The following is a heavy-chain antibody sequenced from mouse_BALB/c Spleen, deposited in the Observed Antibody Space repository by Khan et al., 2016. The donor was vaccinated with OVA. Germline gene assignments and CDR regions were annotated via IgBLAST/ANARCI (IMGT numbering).Heavy chain of an antibody. V-gene: IGHV1S132*01. D-gene: IGHD2-1*01. Sequence: QVRLQQSGAELVKPGASVKLSCKTSGYTFTSYWIQWVKQRPGQGLGWIGQIFPGTGTTYYNENFKGKATLTIDTSSTTAYMQLRSLSSEDSAVYFCARGYFGNYEFAYWGQGTLVTVSA. CDR1: GYTFTSYW. CDR3: ARGYFGNYEFAY. CDR2: IFPGTGTT. J-gene: IGHJ3*01.